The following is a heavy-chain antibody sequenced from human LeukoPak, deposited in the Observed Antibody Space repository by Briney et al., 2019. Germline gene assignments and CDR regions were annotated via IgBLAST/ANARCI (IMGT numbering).Heavy chain of an antibody. V-gene: IGHV1-18*01. J-gene: IGHJ4*02. CDR1: GYTFSSYG. Sequence: GASVKVSFKASGYTFSSYGISWVRQAPGQGLEWMGWISAYNGNTSYRQKLQGRVTMTTDTSTSTAYMDLRSLRSDDTAIYYCARDSPDGSGTYYNDSPDYWGQGTLVTVSS. CDR2: ISAYNGNT. D-gene: IGHD3-10*01. CDR3: ARDSPDGSGTYYNDSPDY.